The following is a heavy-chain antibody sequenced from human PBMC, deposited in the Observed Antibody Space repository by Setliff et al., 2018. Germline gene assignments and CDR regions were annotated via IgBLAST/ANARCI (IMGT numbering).Heavy chain of an antibody. CDR2: IYFSGST. CDR3: ARDRTYYGSGTYTRWFDY. V-gene: IGHV4-31*03. D-gene: IGHD3-10*01. Sequence: PSETLSLTCSVSGGPISSGGYYWSWIRQHPGKGLEWIGYIYFSGSTFYNPSLRSRVTMSVDTSKNQFSLQLSSVTAADTAVYYCARDRTYYGSGTYTRWFDYWGQGTLVTVSS. CDR1: GGPISSGGYY. J-gene: IGHJ4*02.